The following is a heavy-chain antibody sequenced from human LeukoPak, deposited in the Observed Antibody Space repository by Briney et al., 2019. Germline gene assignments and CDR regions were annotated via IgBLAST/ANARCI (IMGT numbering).Heavy chain of an antibody. CDR1: GYTFTSYY. J-gene: IGHJ3*02. D-gene: IGHD1-1*01. V-gene: IGHV1-46*01. Sequence: ASVTVSCKASGYTFTSYYMHWVRQAPGQGLEWMGIINPSGGSTSYAQKFQGRVTMTRDTSTSTVYMELSSLRSEDTAVYYCRLERDGDAFDIWGQGTMVTVSS. CDR3: RLERDGDAFDI. CDR2: INPSGGST.